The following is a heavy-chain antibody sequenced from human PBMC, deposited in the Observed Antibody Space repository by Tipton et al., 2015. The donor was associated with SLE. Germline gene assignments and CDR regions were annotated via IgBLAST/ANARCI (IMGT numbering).Heavy chain of an antibody. CDR3: ARVDYGDEDCYYYGMDV. Sequence: TLSLTCTVSGGSISSGSYYWSWIRQPAGRGLEWIGRIYTSGSTNYNPSLKSRVTISVDTSKNQFSLKLSSVTAADTAVYYCARVDYGDEDCYYYGMDVWGQGTTVTVPS. J-gene: IGHJ6*02. V-gene: IGHV4-61*02. CDR1: GGSISSGSYY. CDR2: IYTSGST. D-gene: IGHD4-17*01.